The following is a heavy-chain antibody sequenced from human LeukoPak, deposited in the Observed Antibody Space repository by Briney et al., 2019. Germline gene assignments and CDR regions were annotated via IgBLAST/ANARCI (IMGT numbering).Heavy chain of an antibody. D-gene: IGHD6-19*01. CDR3: ARLFAVADHDAFDI. V-gene: IGHV5-51*01. J-gene: IGHJ3*02. CDR1: GSNFTGYW. Sequence: PGGSLQISCQGSGSNFTGYWIDWVRQLPGKGLEWMGIIYPGDADTRYSPSFQGQVTISADKSFSSAYLQWSSLRASDTAMYYCARLFAVADHDAFDIWGQGTMVTVSS. CDR2: IYPGDADT.